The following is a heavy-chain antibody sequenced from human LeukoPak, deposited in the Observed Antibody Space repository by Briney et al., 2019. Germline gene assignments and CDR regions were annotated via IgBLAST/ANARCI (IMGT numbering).Heavy chain of an antibody. CDR3: ARGYIPAPFDY. D-gene: IGHD1-1*01. CDR2: IYHSGRT. CDR1: GGSINSGDYS. Sequence: SETLSLTCAVSGGSINSGDYSWSWIRQPPGKGLEWIGHIYHSGRTYYNPSLKSRVTISLGRSKTQFSLNLNSVTAADTAVYYCARGYIPAPFDYWGQGTLVTVSS. V-gene: IGHV4-30-2*01. J-gene: IGHJ4*02.